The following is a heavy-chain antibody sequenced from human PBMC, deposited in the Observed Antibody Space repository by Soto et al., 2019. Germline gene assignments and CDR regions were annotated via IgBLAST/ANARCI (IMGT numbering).Heavy chain of an antibody. CDR2: ISSSSSYI. Sequence: GGSLRLSCAASGFTFSSYSMNWVRQAPGKGLEWVSSISSSSSYIYYADSVKGRFTISRDNAKNSLYLQMNSLRAEDTAVYYCARDAPMVRGVSAFDIWGQGTMVTVSS. J-gene: IGHJ3*02. CDR1: GFTFSSYS. V-gene: IGHV3-21*01. CDR3: ARDAPMVRGVSAFDI. D-gene: IGHD3-10*01.